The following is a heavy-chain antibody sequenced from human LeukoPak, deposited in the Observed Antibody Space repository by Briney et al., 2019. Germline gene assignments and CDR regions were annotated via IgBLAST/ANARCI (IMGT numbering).Heavy chain of an antibody. J-gene: IGHJ4*02. D-gene: IGHD1-26*01. CDR2: ISGSGGST. Sequence: GGSLRLSCAASGFTFSSYAMSWVRQAPGKGLEWVSAISGSGGSTYYADSVKGRFTISRDNSKNTLYLQMNSLRAEDTAVYYCAKSIFRGSSTGVFDYCGQGTLVTVSS. CDR3: AKSIFRGSSTGVFDY. CDR1: GFTFSSYA. V-gene: IGHV3-23*01.